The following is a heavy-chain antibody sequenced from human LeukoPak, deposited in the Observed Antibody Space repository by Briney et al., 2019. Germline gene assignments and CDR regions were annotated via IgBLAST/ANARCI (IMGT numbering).Heavy chain of an antibody. V-gene: IGHV3-30-3*01. CDR2: ISYDGSNK. CDR1: GFTFSSYA. J-gene: IGHJ4*02. Sequence: GGSLRLSCAASGFTFSSYAMHWVRQAPGKGLEWVAVISYDGSNKYYVDSVKGRFTISRDNSKNTLYLQMNSLRAEDTAVYYCASYIAAAGTVAFFDYWGQGTLVTVSS. CDR3: ASYIAAAGTVAFFDY. D-gene: IGHD6-13*01.